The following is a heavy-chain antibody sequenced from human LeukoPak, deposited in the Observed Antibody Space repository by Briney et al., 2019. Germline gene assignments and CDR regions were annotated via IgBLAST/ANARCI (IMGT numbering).Heavy chain of an antibody. J-gene: IGHJ4*02. Sequence: GGSLRLSCAASGFTFSSYGMHWVRQAPGKGLEWVAVISYDGSKKYYADSVKGRFTISRDNSKNTLYLQMNSLRAEDTAVYYCARDLLDTYYYGSGSYEGPDYWGQGTLVTVSS. D-gene: IGHD3-10*01. CDR2: ISYDGSKK. CDR3: ARDLLDTYYYGSGSYEGPDY. CDR1: GFTFSSYG. V-gene: IGHV3-30*19.